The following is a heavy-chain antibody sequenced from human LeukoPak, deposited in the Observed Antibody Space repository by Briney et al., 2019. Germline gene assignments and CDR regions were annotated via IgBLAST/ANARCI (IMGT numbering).Heavy chain of an antibody. CDR2: INNSGGST. V-gene: IGHV3-23*01. Sequence: GGSLRLSCAASGFTFSSYAMNWVRQAPGKGLAWVSGINNSGGSTYYADSVKGRFTISRDNSKNTLYLQMNSLRAGDTAVYYCAKGSKLLLITRDHYMAVWGKGTTVTISS. D-gene: IGHD3-3*01. J-gene: IGHJ6*03. CDR1: GFTFSSYA. CDR3: AKGSKLLLITRDHYMAV.